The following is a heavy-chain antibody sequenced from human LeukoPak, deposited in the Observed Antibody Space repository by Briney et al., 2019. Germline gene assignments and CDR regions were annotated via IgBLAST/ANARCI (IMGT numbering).Heavy chain of an antibody. D-gene: IGHD3-10*01. CDR3: ARDEGMSGPFDY. J-gene: IGHJ4*02. Sequence: SETLSLTCTVSGGSISSYYWSWIRQPPGKGLEWIGYIYYSGSTNYNPSLKSRVTISVDTSKNQFSLKLSSVTAADTAVYYCARDEGMSGPFDYWGQGTLVTVSS. CDR1: GGSISSYY. V-gene: IGHV4-59*01. CDR2: IYYSGST.